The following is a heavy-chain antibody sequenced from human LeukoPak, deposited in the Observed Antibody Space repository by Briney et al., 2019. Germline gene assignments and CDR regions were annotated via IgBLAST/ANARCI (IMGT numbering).Heavy chain of an antibody. CDR3: ARSGSYYFDY. V-gene: IGHV3-20*04. CDR1: GFTFDDYG. CDR2: ISWNGGTI. D-gene: IGHD3-10*01. J-gene: IGHJ4*02. Sequence: GGSLRLSCAASGFTFDDYGMTWGRQAPGKGLEWVSTISWNGGTIGYADSVKGRFTVSRDNAKNSLYLQMNSLRAEDTAFYYCARSGSYYFDYWGQGTLLTVSS.